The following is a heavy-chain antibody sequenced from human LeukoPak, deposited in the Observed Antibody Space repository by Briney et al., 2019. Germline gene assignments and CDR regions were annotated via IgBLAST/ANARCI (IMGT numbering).Heavy chain of an antibody. Sequence: SETLSLTCTVSGGSISSYYWSWIRQPPGKGLEWIGEINHSGSTNYNPSLKSRVTISVDTSKNQFSLKLSSVTAADTAVYYCARGGVPAAIGWFDPWGQGTLVTVSS. D-gene: IGHD2-2*01. J-gene: IGHJ5*02. V-gene: IGHV4-34*01. CDR2: INHSGST. CDR1: GGSISSYY. CDR3: ARGGVPAAIGWFDP.